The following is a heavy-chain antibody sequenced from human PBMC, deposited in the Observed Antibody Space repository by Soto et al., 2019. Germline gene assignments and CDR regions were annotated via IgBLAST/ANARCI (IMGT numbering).Heavy chain of an antibody. CDR1: GFTVSNNY. D-gene: IGHD1-26*01. CDR2: IYSHGGT. CDR3: ARGGSGSQTVGY. V-gene: IGHV3-66*01. Sequence: EVQLVESGGGLVQPGGSLRLSCAASGFTVSNNYMTWVRQAPGKGLEWVSLIYSHGGTDYADSVKGRFTISRDNSKNMVYLQMTSLRVEDTAVYYCARGGSGSQTVGYWGQGARVTVSS. J-gene: IGHJ4*02.